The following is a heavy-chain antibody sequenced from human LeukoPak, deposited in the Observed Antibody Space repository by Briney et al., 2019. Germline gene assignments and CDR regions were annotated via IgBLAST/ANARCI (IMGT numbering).Heavy chain of an antibody. J-gene: IGHJ4*02. D-gene: IGHD3-16*02. Sequence: VQPGGSLRLSCAASGFTFSTYSMNWVRQAPGKGLEWVSYISTSSSAIYYADSVKGRFTISRDNAKNSLYLQMSSLRDEDTAVYYCAPGWRLGELSSDWGQGTLVTVSS. V-gene: IGHV3-48*02. CDR1: GFTFSTYS. CDR2: ISTSSSAI. CDR3: APGWRLGELSSD.